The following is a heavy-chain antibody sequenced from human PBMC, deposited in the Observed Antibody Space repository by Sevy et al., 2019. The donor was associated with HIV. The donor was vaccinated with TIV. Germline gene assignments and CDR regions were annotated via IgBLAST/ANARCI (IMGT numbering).Heavy chain of an antibody. J-gene: IGHJ3*01. CDR1: GYTFNDYY. CDR3: AREMDNSNWHDAIGF. V-gene: IGHV1-2*06. D-gene: IGHD4-4*01. CDR2: INPHSGVT. Sequence: ASVKVSCKTSGYTFNDYYIHWVRQAPGQGLEWMGRINPHSGVTKYAQKFQGRVTMTRDTSITTAYMDLSRLKSDDTAVYYCAREMDNSNWHDAIGFWGRGTMVTVSS.